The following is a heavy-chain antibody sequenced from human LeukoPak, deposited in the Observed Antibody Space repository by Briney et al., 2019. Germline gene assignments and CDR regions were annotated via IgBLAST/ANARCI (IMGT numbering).Heavy chain of an antibody. Sequence: SETLSLTCAVYGGSFSSYYWSWIRQPPGKGLEWIGEINHSGSTNYNPSLKSRVTISVDTSKNQFSLKLSSVTAADTAVYYCARSHYDFWSGYLVYFDYWGQGTLVTVSS. J-gene: IGHJ4*02. V-gene: IGHV4-34*01. CDR2: INHSGST. CDR3: ARSHYDFWSGYLVYFDY. D-gene: IGHD3-3*01. CDR1: GGSFSSYY.